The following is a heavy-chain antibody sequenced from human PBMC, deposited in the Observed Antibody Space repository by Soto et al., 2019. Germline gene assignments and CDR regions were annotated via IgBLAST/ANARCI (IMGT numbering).Heavy chain of an antibody. V-gene: IGHV5-51*01. CDR3: ARRGPGVDIVATGKDTGYYYYYYMDV. J-gene: IGHJ6*03. CDR2: IYPGDSDT. CDR1: GYSFTSYW. Sequence: GESLKISCKGSGYSFTSYWIGWVRQMPGKGLEWMGLIYPGDSDTRYSPYFHGQVTISADKSISTAYLQWSSLKASDTAMYYCARRGPGVDIVATGKDTGYYYYYYMDVWGKGTTVTVSS. D-gene: IGHD5-12*01.